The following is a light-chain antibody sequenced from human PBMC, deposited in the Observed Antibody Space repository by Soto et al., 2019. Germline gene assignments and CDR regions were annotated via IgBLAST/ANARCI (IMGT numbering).Light chain of an antibody. CDR3: QHYNSYPWT. V-gene: IGKV1-5*01. Sequence: DIQMTQSPSTLSASIGDRVTITCRASQTINNWLAWYQQKPGKAPNLLIYHASNLETGVPSRFSGSAFGTEFTLTISSLQPDDFATYDWQHYNSYPWTFGQGTKVEIK. J-gene: IGKJ1*01. CDR1: QTINNW. CDR2: HAS.